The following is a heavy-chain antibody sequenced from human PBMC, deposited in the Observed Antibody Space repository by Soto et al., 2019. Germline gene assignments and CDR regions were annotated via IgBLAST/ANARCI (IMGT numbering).Heavy chain of an antibody. V-gene: IGHV3-13*01. CDR1: GFTFSSYD. D-gene: IGHD3-10*01. CDR3: AREGYYYGSGSLSRYYYGMDV. J-gene: IGHJ6*02. CDR2: IGTAGDT. Sequence: GGSLRLSCAASGFTFSSYDMHWVRQATGKGLEWVSAIGTAGDTYYPGSVKGRFTISRENAKNSLYLQMNILRAEDTAGYYCAREGYYYGSGSLSRYYYGMDVWGQGTTVTVSS.